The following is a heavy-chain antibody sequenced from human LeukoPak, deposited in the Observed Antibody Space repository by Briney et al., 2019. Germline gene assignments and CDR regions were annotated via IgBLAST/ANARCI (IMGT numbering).Heavy chain of an antibody. CDR1: GGSISSSSYY. D-gene: IGHD3-10*01. V-gene: IGHV4-39*01. CDR2: IYYSGST. J-gene: IGHJ4*02. Sequence: SETLSLTCTVSGGSISSSSYYWGWIRQPPEKGLEWIGSIYYSGSTYYNPSLKSRVTISVDTSKNQFSLKLSSVTAADTAVYYCARLAPFGEMWDWGQGTLVTVSS. CDR3: ARLAPFGEMWD.